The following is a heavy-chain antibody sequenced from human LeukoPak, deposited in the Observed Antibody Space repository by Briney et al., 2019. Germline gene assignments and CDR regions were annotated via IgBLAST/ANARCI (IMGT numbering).Heavy chain of an antibody. CDR1: GFAFNTYS. CDR2: ISYDGSNK. CDR3: ARAKAYFFDY. Sequence: GGSLRLSCAASGFAFNTYSMHWVRQAPGKGLEWVSLISYDGSNKFYADSVKGRFTISRDNSKNTLYLQMGSLRAEDMAVYYCARAKAYFFDYWGQGTLVTVSS. V-gene: IGHV3-30*14. J-gene: IGHJ4*02.